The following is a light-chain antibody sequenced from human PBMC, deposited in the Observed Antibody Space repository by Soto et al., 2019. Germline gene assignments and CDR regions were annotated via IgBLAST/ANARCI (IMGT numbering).Light chain of an antibody. CDR2: KAS. V-gene: IGKV1-5*03. CDR3: QQYNSYSYT. Sequence: DIQVTQSPSTLSGSVGDRVTITCRASQTISSWLAWYQQKPGKAPKLLIYKASTLKSGVPSRFSGSGSGTEFTLTISSLQPDDFATYYCQQYNSYSYTFGQGTKVDIK. J-gene: IGKJ2*01. CDR1: QTISSW.